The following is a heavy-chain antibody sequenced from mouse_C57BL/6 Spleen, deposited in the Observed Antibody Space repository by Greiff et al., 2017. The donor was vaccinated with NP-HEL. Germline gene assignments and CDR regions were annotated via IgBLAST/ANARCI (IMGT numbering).Heavy chain of an antibody. Sequence: EVNVVESGEGLVKPGGSLKLSCAASGFTFSSYAMSWVRQTPEKRLEWVACISSGGDYIYYADTVKGRFTISRDNARNTLYLQMSSLKSEDTAMYYCTIYYGSSDWYFDVWGTGTTVTVSS. V-gene: IGHV5-9-1*02. J-gene: IGHJ1*03. CDR1: GFTFSSYA. CDR2: ISSGGDYI. D-gene: IGHD1-1*01. CDR3: TIYYGSSDWYFDV.